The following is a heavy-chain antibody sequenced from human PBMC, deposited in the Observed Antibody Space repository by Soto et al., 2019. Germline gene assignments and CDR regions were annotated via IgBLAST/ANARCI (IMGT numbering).Heavy chain of an antibody. Sequence: QVQLVQSGAEVKKPGASVKVSCKASGYTFTSYDINWVRQATGQGLEWVGWMIPNSGNTGYAQKFQGRVTMTRNTSISTAYLALSSLRSEDTAVYYCARGRSGSYYDFDYWGQGTLVTVSS. J-gene: IGHJ4*02. CDR2: MIPNSGNT. CDR1: GYTFTSYD. CDR3: ARGRSGSYYDFDY. V-gene: IGHV1-8*01. D-gene: IGHD1-26*01.